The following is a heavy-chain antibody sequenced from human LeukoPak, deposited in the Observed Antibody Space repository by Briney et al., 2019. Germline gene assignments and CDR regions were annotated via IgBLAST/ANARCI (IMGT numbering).Heavy chain of an antibody. J-gene: IGHJ4*02. D-gene: IGHD3-9*01. CDR2: IKTDGSET. CDR3: VRNLPGAGY. V-gene: IGHV3-7*01. Sequence: GGSLRLSCAASGFTFNNYWLSWVRQAPGKGLEWVANIKTDGSETYYVDAVKGRFTISRDNAKNSLYLQMNNLKVEDTAVYYCVRNLPGAGYWGQGTLVIVSS. CDR1: GFTFNNYW.